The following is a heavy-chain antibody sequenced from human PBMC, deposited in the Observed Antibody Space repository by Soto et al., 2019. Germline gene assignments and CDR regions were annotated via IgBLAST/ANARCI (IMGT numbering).Heavy chain of an antibody. CDR1: GFAFSTYA. Sequence: EVQLLESGGALEHPGGSLRLSCAASGFAFSTYAMTWVRQAPGKGLEWVSVISGSGGSSYYAASVKGRLTISRDNSKNTLYLKMNGLRAEDTALYYCAKVTKRAAAGRYEYYKYGMDVWGQGTTVTVSS. J-gene: IGHJ6*02. CDR2: ISGSGGSS. D-gene: IGHD6-13*01. CDR3: AKVTKRAAAGRYEYYKYGMDV. V-gene: IGHV3-23*01.